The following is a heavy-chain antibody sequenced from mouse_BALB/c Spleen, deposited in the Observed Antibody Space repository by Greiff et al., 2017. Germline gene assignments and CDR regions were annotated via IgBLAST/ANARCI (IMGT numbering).Heavy chain of an antibody. V-gene: IGHV14-3*02. Sequence: EVQLQQSGAELVKPGASVKLSCTASGFNIKDTYMHWVKQRPEQGLEWIGRIDPANGNTKYDPKFQGKATITADTSSNTAYLQLSSLTSEDTAVYYCAEADSSGYYFDDWGQGTTLTVSS. D-gene: IGHD3-2*01. CDR2: IDPANGNT. J-gene: IGHJ2*01. CDR3: AEADSSGYYFDD. CDR1: GFNIKDTY.